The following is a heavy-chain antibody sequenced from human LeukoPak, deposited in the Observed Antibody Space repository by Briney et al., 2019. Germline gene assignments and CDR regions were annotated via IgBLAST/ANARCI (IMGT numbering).Heavy chain of an antibody. V-gene: IGHV4-34*01. CDR1: GGSFSGYY. CDR3: ARGRRPRFMITFGGVIAYFDY. J-gene: IGHJ4*02. D-gene: IGHD3-16*02. Sequence: SETLSLTCAVYGGSFSGYYWSWIRQPPGKGLEWTGEINHSGSTNYNPSLKSRVTISVDTSKNQFSLKLSSVTAADTAVYYCARGRRPRFMITFGGVIAYFDYWGQGTLVTVSS. CDR2: INHSGST.